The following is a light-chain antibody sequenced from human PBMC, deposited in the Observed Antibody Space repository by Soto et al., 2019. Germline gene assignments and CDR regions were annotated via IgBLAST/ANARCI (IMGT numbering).Light chain of an antibody. J-gene: IGKJ3*01. CDR2: GAS. CDR1: QSVKSS. Sequence: EIVLTQSPVTLSLSPGERATLSCRASQSVKSSLAWYQQKPGQAPRLLIYGASTRATGIPARFSGSGSGTDFTLSISSLEPEDFAVYFCQQRSNWPLTFGPGTKGDIK. V-gene: IGKV3-11*01. CDR3: QQRSNWPLT.